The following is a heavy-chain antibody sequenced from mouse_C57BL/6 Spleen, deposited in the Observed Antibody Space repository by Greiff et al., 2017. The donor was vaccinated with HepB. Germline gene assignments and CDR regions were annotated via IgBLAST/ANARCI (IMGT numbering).Heavy chain of an antibody. D-gene: IGHD3-2*02. J-gene: IGHJ4*01. CDR1: GYTFTSYW. CDR2: IHPNSGST. V-gene: IGHV1-64*01. CDR3: ARQLRLLYYYAMDY. Sequence: VKLQQPGAELVKPGASVKLSCKASGYTFTSYWMHWVKQRPGQGLEWIGMIHPNSGSTNYNEKFKSKATLTVDKSSSTAYMQLSSLTSEDSAVYYCARQLRLLYYYAMDYWGQGTSVTVSS.